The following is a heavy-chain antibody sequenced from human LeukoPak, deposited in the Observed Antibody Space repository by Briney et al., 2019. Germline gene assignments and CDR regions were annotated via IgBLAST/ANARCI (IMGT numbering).Heavy chain of an antibody. V-gene: IGHV1-2*02. CDR3: ARNDFWSGYPGSYMDV. D-gene: IGHD3-3*01. J-gene: IGHJ6*03. CDR1: GFTFTGYY. Sequence: ASVKVSCKASGFTFTGYYMHWVRQAPGQGLEWMGWINPNSADTKYAQKFQGRVTMTRDTSISTTYMELSRLRSDDTAVYYCARNDFWSGYPGSYMDVWGKGTTVTVSS. CDR2: INPNSADT.